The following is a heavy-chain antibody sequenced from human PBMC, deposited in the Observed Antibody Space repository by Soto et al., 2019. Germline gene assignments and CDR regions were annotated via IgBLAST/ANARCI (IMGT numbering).Heavy chain of an antibody. J-gene: IGHJ6*02. V-gene: IGHV1-18*01. Sequence: GASVKVSCKASGYTFTSYGISWVRQAPGQGLEWMGWISAYNGNTNYAQKLQGRVTMTTDTSTSTAYMELRSLRSDDTAVYYCARVGLRCSSTSCYLSDMYGMDVWGQGTTVTVSS. D-gene: IGHD2-2*01. CDR3: ARVGLRCSSTSCYLSDMYGMDV. CDR1: GYTFTSYG. CDR2: ISAYNGNT.